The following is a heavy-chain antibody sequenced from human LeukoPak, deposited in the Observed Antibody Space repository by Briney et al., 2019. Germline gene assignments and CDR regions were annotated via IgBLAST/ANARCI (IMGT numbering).Heavy chain of an antibody. J-gene: IGHJ3*01. V-gene: IGHV4-59*01. Sequence: SETLSLTCTVSGGSISSYYWSWIRQPPGKGLEWTGYIYYSGSTSYNPSLKSRVAISLDTSKNQFSLKLTSVTAADTAVYYCAGIHPGDLWGQGTMVTVSS. CDR3: AGIHPGDL. CDR1: GGSISSYY. D-gene: IGHD3-10*01. CDR2: IYYSGST.